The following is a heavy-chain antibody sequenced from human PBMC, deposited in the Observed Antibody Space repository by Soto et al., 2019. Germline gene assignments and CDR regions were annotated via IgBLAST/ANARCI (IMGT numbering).Heavy chain of an antibody. J-gene: IGHJ5*02. CDR1: SGSISSYY. V-gene: IGHV4-59*01. Sequence: PSESLSLTCSVSSGSISSYYWSWIRQPPGKGLEWIGYVYYSGSTNYNPSLKSRVTISIDTSKNQFSLRLSSVTAADTAVYYCARMYSSGSGWFHPWGQGTLVTVS. CDR2: VYYSGST. CDR3: ARMYSSGSGWFHP. D-gene: IGHD6-19*01.